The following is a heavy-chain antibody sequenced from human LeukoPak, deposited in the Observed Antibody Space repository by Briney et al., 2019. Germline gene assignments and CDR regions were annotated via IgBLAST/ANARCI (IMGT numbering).Heavy chain of an antibody. V-gene: IGHV6-1*01. CDR1: GDSVSSNSVT. D-gene: IGHD2-2*01. J-gene: IGHJ5*02. CDR3: ARRLTQYDCFDP. CDR2: TYYRSTWYN. Sequence: SQTLSLTCAMSGDSVSSNSVTWNWIRQSPSRGLEWLGRTYYRSTWYNDYAVSVRGRITVNPDTSKNQFSLHLNSVTPEDTAVYYCARRLTQYDCFDPWGQGILVTVSS.